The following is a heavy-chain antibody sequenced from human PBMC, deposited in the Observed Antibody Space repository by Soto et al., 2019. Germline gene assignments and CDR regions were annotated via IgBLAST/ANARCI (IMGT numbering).Heavy chain of an antibody. CDR2: ISSSSSTI. CDR3: ARGRYCSGGSCFRYFDY. CDR1: GFTFSSYS. J-gene: IGHJ4*02. D-gene: IGHD2-15*01. V-gene: IGHV3-48*01. Sequence: GGSLRLSCAASGFTFSSYSMNWVRQAPGKGLEWVSYISSSSSTIYYADSVKGRFTISRDSSKNTLYLQMGSLRAEDMAVYYCARGRYCSGGSCFRYFDYWGQGTLVTVSS.